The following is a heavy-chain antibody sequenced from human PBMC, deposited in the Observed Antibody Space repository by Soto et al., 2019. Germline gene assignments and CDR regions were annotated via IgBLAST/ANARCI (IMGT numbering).Heavy chain of an antibody. J-gene: IGHJ4*02. CDR3: ARGDEAHANTRNDY. CDR2: ISYDGSNK. D-gene: IGHD2-2*01. V-gene: IGHV3-30-3*01. Sequence: QVQLVESGGGVVQPGRSLRLSCAASGFTFSSYAMHWVRQAPGKGLEWVAVISYDGSNKYYADSVKGRFTISRDNSKNTLYLQMNSLRAEDTAVYYCARGDEAHANTRNDYWGQGTLVTVSS. CDR1: GFTFSSYA.